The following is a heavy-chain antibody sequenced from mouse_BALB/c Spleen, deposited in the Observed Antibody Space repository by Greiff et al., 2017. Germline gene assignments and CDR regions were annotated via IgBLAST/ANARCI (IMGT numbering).Heavy chain of an antibody. CDR3: ARITTVVGNWYFDV. V-gene: IGHV1-74*01. J-gene: IGHJ1*01. D-gene: IGHD1-1*01. CDR1: GYTFTSYW. Sequence: QVQLKQPGAELVRPGASVKLSCKASGYTFTSYWMNWVKQRPEQGLEWIGRIDPYDSETHYNQKFKDKAILTVDKSSSTAYMQLSSLTSEDSAVYYCARITTVVGNWYFDVWGAGTTVTVSS. CDR2: IDPYDSET.